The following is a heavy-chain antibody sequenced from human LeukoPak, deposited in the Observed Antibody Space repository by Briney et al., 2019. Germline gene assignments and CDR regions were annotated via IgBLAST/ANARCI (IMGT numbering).Heavy chain of an antibody. J-gene: IGHJ4*02. CDR3: AKTGGPDYDFWSGYLPFDY. Sequence: GGSLRLSCAASGFTFSSYEMNWVRQAPGKGLEWVSAISGRGGSTYYADSVKGRFTISRDNSKNTLYLQMNSLRAEDTAVYYCAKTGGPDYDFWSGYLPFDYWGQGTLVTVSS. CDR2: ISGRGGST. V-gene: IGHV3-23*01. D-gene: IGHD3-3*01. CDR1: GFTFSSYE.